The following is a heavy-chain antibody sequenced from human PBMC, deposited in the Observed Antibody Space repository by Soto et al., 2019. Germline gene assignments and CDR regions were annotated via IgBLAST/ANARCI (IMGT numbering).Heavy chain of an antibody. D-gene: IGHD6-19*01. Sequence: QVQLVQSGAEVKKPGASVKVSCKASGYTFTSSEINWVRQAPGQGLEWMGWVNPNSDNRGYAQRFQGRVTMTWDTSRSTAYMELSSLRSEDTAVYYCAREGGSGWYFFDFWGQGTLVTVSS. J-gene: IGHJ4*02. V-gene: IGHV1-8*01. CDR3: AREGGSGWYFFDF. CDR1: GYTFTSSE. CDR2: VNPNSDNR.